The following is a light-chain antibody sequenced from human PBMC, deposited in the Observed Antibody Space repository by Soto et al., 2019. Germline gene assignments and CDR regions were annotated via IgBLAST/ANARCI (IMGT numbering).Light chain of an antibody. V-gene: IGLV2-14*03. J-gene: IGLJ1*01. CDR3: SSYTSSSPPSTSR. Sequence: QSVLTQPASVSGSPGQSITISCTGTSSDVGGYNYVSWYQHHPGKAPKLMIYDVSNRPSGVSNRFSGSKSGNTASLIISGLQAEDEADFYCSSYTSSSPPSTSRFATGTNVTGL. CDR2: DVS. CDR1: SSDVGGYNY.